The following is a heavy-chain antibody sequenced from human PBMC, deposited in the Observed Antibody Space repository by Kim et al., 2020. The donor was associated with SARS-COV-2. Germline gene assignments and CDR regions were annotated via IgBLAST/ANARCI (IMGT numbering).Heavy chain of an antibody. J-gene: IGHJ2*01. Sequence: SVKVSCKASGGTFSSYAISWVRQAPGQGLEWMGGIIPIYGTTNYAQKFQGRVTITADDSTSTAFMELSSLRSEDTAVYYCARGATMVRGVSSGWYFDLWGRGTLVTVSS. CDR1: GGTFSSYA. CDR2: IIPIYGTT. D-gene: IGHD3-10*01. V-gene: IGHV1-69*13. CDR3: ARGATMVRGVSSGWYFDL.